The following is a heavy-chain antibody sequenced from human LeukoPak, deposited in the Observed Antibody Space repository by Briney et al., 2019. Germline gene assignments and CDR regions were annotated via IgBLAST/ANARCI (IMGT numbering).Heavy chain of an antibody. CDR2: MNPNSGNT. V-gene: IGHV1-8*03. CDR1: GYTFTSYD. CDR3: ARGRSLMVNFDP. Sequence: ASVKVSCKASGYTFTSYDINWVRQATGQGLEWMGWMNPNSGNTGYAQKFQGRVTITRNTSISTAYMELSSLRSEDTAVYYCARGRSLMVNFDPWGQGTLVTVSS. J-gene: IGHJ5*02. D-gene: IGHD2-8*01.